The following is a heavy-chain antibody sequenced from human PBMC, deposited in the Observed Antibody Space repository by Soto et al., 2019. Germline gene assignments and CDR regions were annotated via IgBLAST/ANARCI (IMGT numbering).Heavy chain of an antibody. V-gene: IGHV4-39*01. CDR1: GGSVTTSVYY. D-gene: IGHD2-15*01. J-gene: IGHJ4*02. Sequence: QLQLQESGPGLVKPSETLSLTCTVSGGSVTTSVYYWGWIRQPPGKGLEWIGSVYYSGTTSYNPSRKSRVTISVDTSKNQFSLNLNSVTAADTAVYYCARHGPSAGSCLFDYWGQGTLVTVSS. CDR2: VYYSGTT. CDR3: ARHGPSAGSCLFDY.